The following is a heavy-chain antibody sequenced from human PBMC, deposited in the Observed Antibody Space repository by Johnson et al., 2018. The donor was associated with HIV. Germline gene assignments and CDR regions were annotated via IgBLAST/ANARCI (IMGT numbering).Heavy chain of an antibody. CDR1: GFTFDDYD. Sequence: VQLVESGGGLVQPGRSLRLSCAASGFTFDDYDMHWVRQAPGKGLEWVSGIRWYRGNIGYADCVKGRFTISRDKAKNSLYLQMNSLRAEDTALYYCASDSISWTRGALDIWGQGTMVTVSS. D-gene: IGHD6-13*01. V-gene: IGHV3-9*01. CDR3: ASDSISWTRGALDI. J-gene: IGHJ3*02. CDR2: IRWYRGNI.